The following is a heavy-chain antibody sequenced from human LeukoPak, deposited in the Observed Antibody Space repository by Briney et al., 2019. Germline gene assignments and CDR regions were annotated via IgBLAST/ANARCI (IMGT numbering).Heavy chain of an antibody. V-gene: IGHV3-23*01. CDR1: GFTFSTYV. J-gene: IGHJ4*02. CDR3: ASGPPFLKYFEY. CDR2: ISVGAEYI. D-gene: IGHD3-3*01. Sequence: GGSLRLSCAASGFTFSTYVMNWFPQAPGKGREWVSTISVGAEYIFYADSVKGRFTISRDDSKNALYLQMHSLRAEDTALYYCASGPPFLKYFEYWGQGTLVTVSS.